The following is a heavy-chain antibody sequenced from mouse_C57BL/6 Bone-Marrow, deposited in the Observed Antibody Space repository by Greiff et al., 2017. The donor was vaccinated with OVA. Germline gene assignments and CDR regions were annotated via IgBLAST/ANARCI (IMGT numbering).Heavy chain of an antibody. Sequence: EVKLMESGGGLVQPGGSLSLSCAASGFTFTDYYMSWVRQPPGKALEWLGFIRNKANGYTTEYSASVKGRFTISRDNSQSILYLQMNALRAEDSATYYCARYRYYGSRTWYFDVWGTGTTVTVSS. CDR1: GFTFTDYY. J-gene: IGHJ1*03. CDR2: IRNKANGYTT. D-gene: IGHD1-1*01. CDR3: ARYRYYGSRTWYFDV. V-gene: IGHV7-3*01.